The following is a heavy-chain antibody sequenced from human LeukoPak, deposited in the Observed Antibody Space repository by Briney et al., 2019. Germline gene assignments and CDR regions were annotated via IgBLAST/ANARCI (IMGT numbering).Heavy chain of an antibody. D-gene: IGHD6-13*01. CDR2: INHSGST. CDR3: AGGVAAAGPNYFDY. Sequence: SETVSLTCAVYGGSFSGYYWSWIRQPTGKGLEWIGEINHSGSTNYNPSLKSRVTISVDTSKNQFSLKLSSVTAADTAVYYCAGGVAAAGPNYFDYWGQGTLVTVSS. CDR1: GGSFSGYY. J-gene: IGHJ4*02. V-gene: IGHV4-34*01.